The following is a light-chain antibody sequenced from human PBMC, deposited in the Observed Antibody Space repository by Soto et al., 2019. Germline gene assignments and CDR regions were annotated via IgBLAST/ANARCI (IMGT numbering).Light chain of an antibody. CDR2: DAS. J-gene: IGKJ1*01. V-gene: IGKV1-5*01. CDR1: QSINNR. CDR3: QQFIDGWT. Sequence: DIQMTQSPSSLSASVGDRVTITCRASQSINNRLAWYQQMPGKAPNLLIYDASTSESGVPSRFRGSGSETEFTLTISGLQPDDFATYYCQQFIDGWTFGQGTTVDI.